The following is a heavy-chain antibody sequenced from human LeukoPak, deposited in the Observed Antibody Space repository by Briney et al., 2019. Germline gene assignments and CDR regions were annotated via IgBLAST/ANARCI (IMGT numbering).Heavy chain of an antibody. J-gene: IGHJ3*02. V-gene: IGHV1-2*02. CDR2: INPNSGGT. Sequence: ASVKVSCKASGYTFTGYYMHWVRQAPGQGLEWMGWINPNSGGTNYAQKFQGRVTMTRDTSISTAYMGLSRLRSDDTAVYYCARDLGTTVNAFDIWGQGTMVTVSS. CDR3: ARDLGTTVNAFDI. CDR1: GYTFTGYY. D-gene: IGHD4-17*01.